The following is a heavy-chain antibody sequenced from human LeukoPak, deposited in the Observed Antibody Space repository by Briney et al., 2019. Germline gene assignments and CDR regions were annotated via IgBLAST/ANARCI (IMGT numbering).Heavy chain of an antibody. Sequence: GGSLRLSCAASGFTFNNYSMNWVRQAPGKGLEWVSSISAGSTYIHYADSAKGRFTISRDNARNSLFMQMNSLRAEDTAVYYCVRDGATRLEFDYWGQGTLVTVSS. D-gene: IGHD4/OR15-4a*01. CDR2: ISAGSTYI. V-gene: IGHV3-21*01. CDR3: VRDGATRLEFDY. J-gene: IGHJ4*02. CDR1: GFTFNNYS.